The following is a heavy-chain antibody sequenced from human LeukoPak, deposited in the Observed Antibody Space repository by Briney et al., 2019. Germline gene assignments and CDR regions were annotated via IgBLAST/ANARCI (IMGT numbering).Heavy chain of an antibody. Sequence: SVKVSCKASGGTFSSYAISWVRQVPGQGLEWMGGIIPIFGTANYAQKFQGRVTITTDESTSTAYMELSSLRSEDTAVYYCARSDCSSTSCYTGEEKNWFDPWGQGTLVTVSS. CDR3: ARSDCSSTSCYTGEEKNWFDP. V-gene: IGHV1-69*05. J-gene: IGHJ5*02. CDR1: GGTFSSYA. CDR2: IIPIFGTA. D-gene: IGHD2-2*02.